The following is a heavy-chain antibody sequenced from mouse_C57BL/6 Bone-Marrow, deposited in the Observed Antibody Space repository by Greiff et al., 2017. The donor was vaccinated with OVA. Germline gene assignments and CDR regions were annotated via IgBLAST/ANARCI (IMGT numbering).Heavy chain of an antibody. Sequence: VQLQQSGAELVRPGASVKLSCTASGFNINDDYMHWVKPRPEQGLEWIGWIDPENGDTEYASKFQGKATITADTSSNTAYLQLSSLTSEDTAVYYCTPTVVATRYFDVWGTGTTVTASS. D-gene: IGHD1-1*01. J-gene: IGHJ1*03. CDR2: IDPENGDT. V-gene: IGHV14-4*01. CDR3: TPTVVATRYFDV. CDR1: GFNINDDY.